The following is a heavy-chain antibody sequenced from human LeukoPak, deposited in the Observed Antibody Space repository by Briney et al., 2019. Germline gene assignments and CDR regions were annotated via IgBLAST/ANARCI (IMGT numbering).Heavy chain of an antibody. CDR3: ASQRITMVRGDPFDY. Sequence: ASVKVSCTASGYTFTSYDINWVRQATGQGLEWMGWMNPNSGNTGYAQKFQGRVTMTRNTSISTAYMELSSLRSEDTAVYYCASQRITMVRGDPFDYWGQGTLVTVSS. D-gene: IGHD3-10*01. J-gene: IGHJ4*02. CDR1: GYTFTSYD. CDR2: MNPNSGNT. V-gene: IGHV1-8*01.